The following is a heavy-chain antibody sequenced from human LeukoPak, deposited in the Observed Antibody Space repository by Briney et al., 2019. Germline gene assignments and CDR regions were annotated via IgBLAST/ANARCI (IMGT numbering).Heavy chain of an antibody. CDR1: GGSINSSSYY. J-gene: IGHJ4*02. Sequence: SETLSLTCTVSGGSINSSSYYWGWIRQPPGGGLEWIGSIYYRGNTYYNPSLRSRVTISVDTPKNKFSLHLTSVTAADTALYRCARSDVLTGYFTRKVGFDYWGQGTVVTVSS. V-gene: IGHV4-39*01. CDR3: ARSDVLTGYFTRKVGFDY. CDR2: IYYRGNT. D-gene: IGHD3-9*01.